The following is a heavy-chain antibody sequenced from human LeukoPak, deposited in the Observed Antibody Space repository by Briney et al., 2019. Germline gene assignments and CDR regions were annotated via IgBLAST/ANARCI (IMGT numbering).Heavy chain of an antibody. Sequence: GRSLRLSCAASGFTFSSYGMHWVRQAPGKGLEWVAVIWYDGSNKYYADSVKGRFSISRDNSNKTLYLQMNSLSAEDTGMYYCATPPYGTDTYGSWFESWGQGTLVTVSS. CDR2: IWYDGSNK. V-gene: IGHV3-33*03. CDR3: ATPPYGTDTYGSWFES. CDR1: GFTFSSYG. J-gene: IGHJ5*01. D-gene: IGHD3-10*01.